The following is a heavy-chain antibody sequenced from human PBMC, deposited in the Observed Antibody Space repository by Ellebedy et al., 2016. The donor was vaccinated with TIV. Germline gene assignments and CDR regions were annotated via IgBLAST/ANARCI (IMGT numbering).Heavy chain of an antibody. CDR1: GFTFTSYA. D-gene: IGHD5-18*01. V-gene: IGHV3-30-3*01. Sequence: PGGSLRLSCAASGFTFTSYAIHWVRQAPGKGLEWVAVISDDGSNKYYAASVKGRFTISRDNSKNPLYLQMNSLRAEDTAVYYCARDPTSMQIWFIRPNDAFDIWGQGTMVTVSS. CDR3: ARDPTSMQIWFIRPNDAFDI. CDR2: ISDDGSNK. J-gene: IGHJ3*02.